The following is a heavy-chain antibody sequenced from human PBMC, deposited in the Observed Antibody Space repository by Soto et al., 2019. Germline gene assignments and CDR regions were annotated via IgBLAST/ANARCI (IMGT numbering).Heavy chain of an antibody. CDR2: ISYDGRNI. Sequence: QVSLVESGGGVVQPGRSLRLSCAASGFAFSNYAMHWVRQAPGKGLEWVAVISYDGRNIFYAGSVKGRFAVSRENSKSTVYLQLTSLRPEDTAVYYCARDEAARYYFDSWGQGTLVTVSS. CDR3: ARDEAARYYFDS. D-gene: IGHD6-13*01. J-gene: IGHJ4*02. CDR1: GFAFSNYA. V-gene: IGHV3-30*09.